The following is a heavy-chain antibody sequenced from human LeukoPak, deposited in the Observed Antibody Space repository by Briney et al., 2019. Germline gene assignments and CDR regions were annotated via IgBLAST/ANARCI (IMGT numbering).Heavy chain of an antibody. CDR1: GGSISSYY. D-gene: IGHD6-13*01. Sequence: PSETLSLTCTVSGGSISSYYWSWIRQPPGKGLEWIGYIYYSGSTNYNPSLKSRVTISVDTSKNQFSLKLSSVTAADTAVYYCATSSSWYNHWFDPWGQGTLVTVSS. CDR3: ATSSSWYNHWFDP. J-gene: IGHJ5*02. CDR2: IYYSGST. V-gene: IGHV4-59*01.